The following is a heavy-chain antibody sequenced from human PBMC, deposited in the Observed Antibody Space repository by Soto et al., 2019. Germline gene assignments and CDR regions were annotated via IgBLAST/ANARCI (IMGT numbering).Heavy chain of an antibody. CDR2: IYHSGST. V-gene: IGHV4-4*02. CDR1: GGSISNINW. Sequence: QVQLQESGPGLVKTSGTLSLTCAVSGGSISNINWWSWVRQPPGKGLEWIGEIYHSGSTNYNPSLKSRVTISVDKSQNQFSLRLSSVTAADTAVYYCATVTMVREIYGMDVWGQGTTVTVSS. D-gene: IGHD3-10*01. CDR3: ATVTMVREIYGMDV. J-gene: IGHJ6*02.